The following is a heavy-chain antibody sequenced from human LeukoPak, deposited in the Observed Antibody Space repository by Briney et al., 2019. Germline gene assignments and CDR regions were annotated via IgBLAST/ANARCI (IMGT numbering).Heavy chain of an antibody. CDR2: IYSSGSA. Sequence: SETLSLTCTVSGGSIINHYWSWVRQPAGKGLEWIGRIYSSGSANYSPSLKSRVSMSIDTSNNHFSLNLTSVTAADTALYFCARDVRYASGWSTPESWGQGTLVTVSS. CDR1: GGSIINHY. J-gene: IGHJ5*02. CDR3: ARDVRYASGWSTPES. D-gene: IGHD6-19*01. V-gene: IGHV4-4*07.